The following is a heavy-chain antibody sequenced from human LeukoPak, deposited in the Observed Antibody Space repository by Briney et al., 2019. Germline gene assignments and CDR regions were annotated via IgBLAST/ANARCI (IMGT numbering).Heavy chain of an antibody. CDR3: ATESRDGYNWGYYYGMDV. D-gene: IGHD5-24*01. Sequence: ASVKVSCKASGYTFTGYYIHWVRQAPGQGLEWMGRVNPNSGGTKYAERFQGRVTMTRDTSISTAYMELSRLRSDDTAVYYCATESRDGYNWGYYYGMDVWGQGTTVTVSS. CDR1: GYTFTGYY. V-gene: IGHV1-2*06. CDR2: VNPNSGGT. J-gene: IGHJ6*02.